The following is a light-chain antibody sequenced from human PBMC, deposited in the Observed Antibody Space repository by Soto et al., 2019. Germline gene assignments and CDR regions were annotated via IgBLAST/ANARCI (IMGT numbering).Light chain of an antibody. CDR3: ASWDDNLEGVV. CDR1: DSNIGGNP. V-gene: IGLV1-44*01. CDR2: NND. Sequence: QSVLTQAPSASGTPGQRVTISCSGSDSNIGGNPVSWYQQLPGTAPKLLIYNNDQRPSGVPDRFSDSKSGTSASLAISGLQSEDEAEYYCASWDDNLEGVVFGGGTKLTVL. J-gene: IGLJ2*01.